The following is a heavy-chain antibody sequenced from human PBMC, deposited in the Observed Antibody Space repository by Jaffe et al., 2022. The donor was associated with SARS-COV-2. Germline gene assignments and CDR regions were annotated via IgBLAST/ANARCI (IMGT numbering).Heavy chain of an antibody. Sequence: QVQLVQSGAEVKKPGASVKVSCKASGYTFSNYGISWVRQAPGQGLEWMGWISAYNGDTKYAQKFQGRVTMTTDTSTSTAYMELRSLRSDDTAVYYCARIAARHLDYYFDYGGQGTVVTVSS. D-gene: IGHD6-6*01. CDR3: ARIAARHLDYYFDY. V-gene: IGHV1-18*01. CDR1: GYTFSNYG. J-gene: IGHJ4*02. CDR2: ISAYNGDT.